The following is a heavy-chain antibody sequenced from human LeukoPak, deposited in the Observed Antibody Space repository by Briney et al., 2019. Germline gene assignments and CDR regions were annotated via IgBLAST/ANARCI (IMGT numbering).Heavy chain of an antibody. D-gene: IGHD3-10*01. CDR1: GGTFSSYA. J-gene: IGHJ6*03. Sequence: SVKVSCKASGGTFSSYAISWVRQAPGQGLEWMGGIIPIFGTANYAQKFQGRVTITTDESTSTAYMELSSLRSEDTAVYYCARVRSPGDYYYYCMDVWGKGTTATVSS. CDR2: IIPIFGTA. CDR3: ARVRSPGDYYYYCMDV. V-gene: IGHV1-69*05.